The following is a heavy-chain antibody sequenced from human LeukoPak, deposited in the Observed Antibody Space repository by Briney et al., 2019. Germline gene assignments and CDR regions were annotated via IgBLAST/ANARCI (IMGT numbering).Heavy chain of an antibody. D-gene: IGHD2-2*02. CDR1: GYTFTSYD. J-gene: IGHJ5*02. Sequence: GASVKVSCKASGYTFTSYDINWVRQATGQGLEWMGWMNPNSGNTGYAQKFQGRVTMTRNTSISTAYMELSRLRSEDTAVYYCARNPSAGYCSSTSCYTGGNWFDPWGQGTLVTVSS. CDR2: MNPNSGNT. CDR3: ARNPSAGYCSSTSCYTGGNWFDP. V-gene: IGHV1-8*01.